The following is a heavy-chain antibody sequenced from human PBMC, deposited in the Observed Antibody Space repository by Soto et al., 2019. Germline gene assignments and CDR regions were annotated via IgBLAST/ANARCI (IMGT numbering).Heavy chain of an antibody. V-gene: IGHV4-31*02. CDR3: ALALGPTTGLDY. J-gene: IGHJ4*02. CDR2: IFNSGTT. Sequence: SETLSLTCSVSGASTVSHYHWTWIRQPPGKGLEWMGYIFNSGTTFYNPSLTSRLSISMDTSGNHFSLELRSVTAADTAVYYCALALGPTTGLDYWGQGTLVTVPS. CDR1: GASTVSHYH. D-gene: IGHD1-26*01.